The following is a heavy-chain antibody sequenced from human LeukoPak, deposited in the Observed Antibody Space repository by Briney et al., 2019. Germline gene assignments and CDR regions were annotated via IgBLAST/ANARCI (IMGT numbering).Heavy chain of an antibody. D-gene: IGHD2/OR15-2a*01. CDR2: SHYSGIT. J-gene: IGHJ5*02. V-gene: IGHV4-31*03. Sequence: SETLSLTCTVSGGAISSDDYYWPWLRQHPGKALEWIGYSHYSGITDYNPSLQSRVTISVDTSQNHFSLHLTSVTAADTAVYYCARYTTLSTNWFDPWGQGTLVTVSS. CDR1: GGAISSDDYY. CDR3: ARYTTLSTNWFDP.